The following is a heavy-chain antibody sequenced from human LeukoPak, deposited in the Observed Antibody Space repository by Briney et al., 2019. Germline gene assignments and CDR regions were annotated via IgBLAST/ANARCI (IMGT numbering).Heavy chain of an antibody. CDR2: LYYSGST. D-gene: IGHD5-24*01. CDR3: ATGALHSATFNLGGFDY. CDR1: GGSISSSSYY. J-gene: IGHJ4*02. V-gene: IGHV4-39*07. Sequence: SETLSLTCTVSGGSISSSSYYWGWIRRPPGKGLEWVGSLYYSGSTYYNPSLKSRLTMSVDTSTNQFSLRLSSVTAADTAVYYCATGALHSATFNLGGFDYWGQGTLVTVSS.